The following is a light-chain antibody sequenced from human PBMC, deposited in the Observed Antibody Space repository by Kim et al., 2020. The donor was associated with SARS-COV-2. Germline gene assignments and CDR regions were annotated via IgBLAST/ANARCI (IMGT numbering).Light chain of an antibody. V-gene: IGKV1-5*03. CDR1: QSITSW. CDR3: QQYNSYSGK. J-gene: IGKJ1*01. Sequence: DIQMTPSPSTLSASVGYTVTITCRASQSITSWLAWYQQKPGKAPNLLIYKTSTLESGVPSRFSGSGSGTEFTLTISSLQPDDFATYYCQQYNSYSGKFGQGTKVDIK. CDR2: KTS.